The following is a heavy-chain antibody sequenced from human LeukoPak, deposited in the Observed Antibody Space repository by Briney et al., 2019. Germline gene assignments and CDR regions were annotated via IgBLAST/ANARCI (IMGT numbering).Heavy chain of an antibody. Sequence: PGGSPRLSCAASGFTVSSNYMSWVRQAPGKGLEWVSVIYSGGSTYYADSVKGRFTISRHNSKNTLYLQMNSLRAEDTAVYYCARAKGSIAARYFDLWGRGTLVTVSS. CDR1: GFTVSSNY. V-gene: IGHV3-53*04. J-gene: IGHJ2*01. D-gene: IGHD6-6*01. CDR3: ARAKGSIAARYFDL. CDR2: IYSGGST.